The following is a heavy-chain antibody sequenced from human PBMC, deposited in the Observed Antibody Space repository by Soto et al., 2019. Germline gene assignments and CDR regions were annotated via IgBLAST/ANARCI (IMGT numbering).Heavy chain of an antibody. CDR2: IIPILGIA. V-gene: IGHV1-69*08. J-gene: IGHJ6*02. CDR3: ARDTAYCSSTSCSTGMDV. D-gene: IGHD2-2*02. CDR1: GGTFSSYT. Sequence: QVQLVQSGAEVKKPGSSVKVSCKASGGTFSSYTISWVRQAPGQGLEWMGRIIPILGIANYAQKFQGRVTITADKSTSTAYMELSSLRSEDTAVYYCARDTAYCSSTSCSTGMDVWGQGTTVTVSS.